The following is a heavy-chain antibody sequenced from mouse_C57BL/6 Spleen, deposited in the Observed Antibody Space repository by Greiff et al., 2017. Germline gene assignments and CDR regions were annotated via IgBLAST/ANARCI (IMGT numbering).Heavy chain of an antibody. CDR1: GFTFSSYA. CDR2: ISSGGDYI. Sequence: EVMLVESGEGLVKPGGSLKLSCAASGFTFSSYAMSWVRQTPEKRLEWVAYISSGGDYIYYADTVKGRFTISRDNARNTLYLQMSSLKSEDTAMYYCTRASNSNFFDYWGQGTTLTVSS. V-gene: IGHV5-9-1*02. D-gene: IGHD2-5*01. CDR3: TRASNSNFFDY. J-gene: IGHJ2*01.